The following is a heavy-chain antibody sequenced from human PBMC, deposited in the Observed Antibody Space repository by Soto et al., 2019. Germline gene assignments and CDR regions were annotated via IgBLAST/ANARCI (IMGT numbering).Heavy chain of an antibody. J-gene: IGHJ4*02. Sequence: GASVKVSCKASGSTFSSYAISWVRQAPGQGLEWMGGIIPIFGTANYAQKFQGRVTITADESTSTAYMELSSLRSEDTAVYYCASLAAAGTYFDYWGQGTLVTVSS. CDR2: IIPIFGTA. CDR3: ASLAAAGTYFDY. D-gene: IGHD6-13*01. CDR1: GSTFSSYA. V-gene: IGHV1-69*13.